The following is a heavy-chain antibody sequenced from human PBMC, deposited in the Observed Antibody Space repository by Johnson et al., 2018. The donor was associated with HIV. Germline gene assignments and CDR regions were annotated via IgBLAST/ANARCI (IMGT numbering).Heavy chain of an antibody. V-gene: IGHV3-66*01. CDR2: ISSGGST. D-gene: IGHD6-25*01. CDR3: ARGRKDVAAADGLDNDGFDI. Sequence: EVQLVESGGGLVQPGGSLRLSCAASGFTVSSNYMSWVRQAPGKGLEWVSVISSGGSTYYADFVKGRFTISRDNAKNTLYLQMNSLRAEDMALYYCARGRKDVAAADGLDNDGFDIWGQGTSVTVSS. J-gene: IGHJ3*02. CDR1: GFTVSSNY.